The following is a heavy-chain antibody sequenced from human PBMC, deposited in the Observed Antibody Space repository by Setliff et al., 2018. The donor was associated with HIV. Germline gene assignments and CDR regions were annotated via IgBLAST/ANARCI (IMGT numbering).Heavy chain of an antibody. CDR3: ARNIDMHYDFWSAYDY. V-gene: IGHV1-2*02. Sequence: AASVKVSCKASGYTFTSHYIHWVRQAPGQGLEWMGWINVNNDATNYALKFQGRVSMTRDTSISTAYMELRSLTSDDTAVYYCARNIDMHYDFWSAYDYWGQGALVTVSS. CDR1: GYTFTSHY. J-gene: IGHJ4*02. D-gene: IGHD3-3*01. CDR2: INVNNDAT.